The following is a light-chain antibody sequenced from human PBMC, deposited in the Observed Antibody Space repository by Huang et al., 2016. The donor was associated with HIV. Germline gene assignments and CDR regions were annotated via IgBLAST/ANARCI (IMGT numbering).Light chain of an antibody. J-gene: IGKJ4*01. CDR3: QQYNNWHLT. CDR2: GST. V-gene: IGKV3-15*01. Sequence: IVMTQTPATLPVSPGGRATLSCRASQSVSTNLAWYQQKPGQTPRLLIYGSTTRATGVPARFSGSGSGTDFTLTINSLHSEDFGIYYCQQYNNWHLTFGGGTKV. CDR1: QSVSTN.